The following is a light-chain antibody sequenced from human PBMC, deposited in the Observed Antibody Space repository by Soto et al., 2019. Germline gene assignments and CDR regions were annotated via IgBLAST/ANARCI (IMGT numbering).Light chain of an antibody. V-gene: IGKV3-11*01. J-gene: IGKJ1*01. CDR3: QQRSKWPRT. CDR1: QSVSRY. CDR2: GAS. Sequence: EIVMTPYPPTLSVSRGGRATIYCRASQSVSRYLAWYQQKPGQAPRLLIYGASSRATGIPDRFSGSGSGTDFTLTISRLEPEDFAVYYCQQRSKWPRTVGHGTKVDIK.